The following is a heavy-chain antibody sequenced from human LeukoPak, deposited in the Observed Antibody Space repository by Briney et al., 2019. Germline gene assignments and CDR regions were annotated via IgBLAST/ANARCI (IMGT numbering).Heavy chain of an antibody. V-gene: IGHV1-24*01. D-gene: IGHD1-26*01. CDR2: FDPEDAET. J-gene: IGHJ4*02. Sequence: ASVKVSCKVSGYTLTELSMHCVRQAPGKGLEWMGGFDPEDAETMYAQKFQGRATMTEDTSPDTAYMELSSLRSEDTAVYYCATDKSPGSYVAKLDYWGQGNLVTVSS. CDR1: GYTLTELS. CDR3: ATDKSPGSYVAKLDY.